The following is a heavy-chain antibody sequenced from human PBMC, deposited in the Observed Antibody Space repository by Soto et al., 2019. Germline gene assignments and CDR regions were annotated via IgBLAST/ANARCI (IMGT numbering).Heavy chain of an antibody. J-gene: IGHJ4*02. CDR1: GGSISNSRYY. CDR3: ARQGGNYLRPRYFDN. Sequence: SETLSLTCTVSGGSISNSRYYWGWIRQPPGKGLEWIGSIYDSGSTYYNPSLKSRVTISVDTSRNQFSLQLNSVTAADTAVYYCARQGGNYLRPRYFDNWGQGTLVTVSS. CDR2: IYDSGST. D-gene: IGHD1-26*01. V-gene: IGHV4-39*01.